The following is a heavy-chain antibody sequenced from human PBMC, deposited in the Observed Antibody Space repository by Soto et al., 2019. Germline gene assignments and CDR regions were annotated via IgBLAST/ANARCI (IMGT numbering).Heavy chain of an antibody. CDR1: GDSVSSNSAA. J-gene: IGHJ5*02. CDR2: TYYRSKWYN. CDR3: ARDSPLGGYEGYSSGWQGPGWFDP. Sequence: SQTLSLTCAISGDSVSSNSAAWNWIRQSPSRGLEWLGRTYYRSKWYNDYAVSVKSRITINPDTSKNQFSLQLNSVTPEDTAVYYCARDSPLGGYEGYSSGWQGPGWFDPWGQGTLVTVSS. D-gene: IGHD6-19*01. V-gene: IGHV6-1*01.